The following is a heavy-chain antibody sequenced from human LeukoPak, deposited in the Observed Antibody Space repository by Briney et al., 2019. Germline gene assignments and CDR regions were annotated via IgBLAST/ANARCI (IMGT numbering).Heavy chain of an antibody. CDR2: INPKTGGT. CDR3: TRAFEYGWFDP. CDR1: GYTFSDYF. D-gene: IGHD4-17*01. V-gene: IGHV1-2*02. J-gene: IGHJ5*02. Sequence: ASVKVSCKASGYTFSDYFMHWVRQAPGQGLEWMGWINPKTGGTTYAQNFQGRVTTTRDMSITTAYMDLSRLRSDDTAIYYCTRAFEYGWFDPWGQGTLVIVSS.